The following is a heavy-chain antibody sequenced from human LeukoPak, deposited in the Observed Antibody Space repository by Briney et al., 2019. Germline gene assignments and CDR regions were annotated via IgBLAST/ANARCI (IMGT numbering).Heavy chain of an antibody. Sequence: PGGSLRLSCAASGFTFSTSWMHWVRQAPGKGLMWVSRIDPDENYKTYADSVRGRFTIPRDNAKNTLYLEMSSLRAEDTAVYYCATLGRLRSWGQGTLVTVSA. CDR3: ATLGRLRS. CDR2: IDPDENYK. D-gene: IGHD3-10*01. CDR1: GFTFSTSW. J-gene: IGHJ5*02. V-gene: IGHV3-74*01.